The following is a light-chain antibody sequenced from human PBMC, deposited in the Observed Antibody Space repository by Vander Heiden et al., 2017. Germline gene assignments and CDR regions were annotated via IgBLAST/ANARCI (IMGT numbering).Light chain of an antibody. CDR3: SSYTSRSTVL. J-gene: IGLJ2*01. V-gene: IGLV2-14*01. Sequence: QSALTQPASVPGSPGQSITISCTGTSSDVGGYNFVSWHQQHPGKAPKLMIYDVSNRPSGVSNRFSGSKSGNTASLTISGLQAEDEADYYCSSYTSRSTVLFGGGTKLTVL. CDR1: SSDVGGYNF. CDR2: DVS.